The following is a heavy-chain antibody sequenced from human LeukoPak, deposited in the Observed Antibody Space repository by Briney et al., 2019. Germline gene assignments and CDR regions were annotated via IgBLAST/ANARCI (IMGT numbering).Heavy chain of an antibody. CDR1: GFTFSSYA. D-gene: IGHD5-18*01. CDR2: ISGSGGST. V-gene: IGHV3-23*01. CDR3: AKTAPRIQLWLRAFYMDV. Sequence: GGSLRLSCAASGFTFSSYAMSWVRQAPGKGLEWVSAISGSGGSTYYADSVKGRFTISRVNSKNTLYLQMNSLRAEDTAVYYCAKTAPRIQLWLRAFYMDVWGKGTTVTVSS. J-gene: IGHJ6*03.